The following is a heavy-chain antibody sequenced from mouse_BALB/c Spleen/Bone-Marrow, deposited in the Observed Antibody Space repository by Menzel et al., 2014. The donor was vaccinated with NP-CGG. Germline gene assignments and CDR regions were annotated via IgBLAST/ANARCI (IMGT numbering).Heavy chain of an antibody. D-gene: IGHD2-10*02. CDR2: SRNKAKYYTT. CDR1: GFTFSDFY. J-gene: IGHJ3*01. Sequence: EVHLVESGGGLVQPGDSLRLSCATSGFTFSDFYKEWVRQPPGKRLEWIAASRNKAKYYTTEYSASVKGRFIVSRDTSQSVLYLQMNALRAEDTAIYYCARDVGYGNYFVYWGQGTLVTVSA. V-gene: IGHV7-1*02. CDR3: ARDVGYGNYFVY.